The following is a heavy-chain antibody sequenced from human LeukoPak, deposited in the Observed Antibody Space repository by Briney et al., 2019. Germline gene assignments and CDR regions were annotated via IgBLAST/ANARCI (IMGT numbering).Heavy chain of an antibody. V-gene: IGHV3-49*03. CDR1: GFTFGDYA. J-gene: IGHJ6*03. CDR2: IRSKAYGGTK. CDR3: TRVPAVSHYYYYYYMDV. D-gene: IGHD6-25*01. Sequence: SGGSLRLSCTASGFTFGDYAMSWFRQAPGKGLEWVGFIRSKAYGGTKEYAAFVKGRFTISRDDSKSIAYLQMNSLKTEDAAVYYCTRVPAVSHYYYYYYMDVWGKGTTVTVSS.